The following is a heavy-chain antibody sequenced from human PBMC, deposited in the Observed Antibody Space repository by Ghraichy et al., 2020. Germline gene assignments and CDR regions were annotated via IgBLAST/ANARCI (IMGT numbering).Heavy chain of an antibody. CDR1: GGSFSGYY. Sequence: SETLSLTCAVYGGSFSGYYWSWIRQPPGKGLEWIGEINHSGSTNYNPSLKSRVTISVDTSKNQFSLKLSSVTAADTAVYYCARGGYSYGFDYWGQGTLVTVSS. D-gene: IGHD5-18*01. V-gene: IGHV4-34*01. CDR2: INHSGST. J-gene: IGHJ4*02. CDR3: ARGGYSYGFDY.